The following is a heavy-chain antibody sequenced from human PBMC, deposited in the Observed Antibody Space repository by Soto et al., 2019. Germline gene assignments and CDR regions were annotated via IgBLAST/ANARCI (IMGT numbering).Heavy chain of an antibody. Sequence: EVQLLESGGGLVQPGGSLRLSCAASGFTFSNYPMSWVRQAPGKGLEWVSVISGSSDFTYYADSVKGRFTVSRDNSRNTLYLQMNSLRAADTAVFYCAKFKEMSRSGPDYWGQGTLVTVSS. J-gene: IGHJ4*02. CDR2: ISGSSDFT. V-gene: IGHV3-23*01. CDR3: AKFKEMSRSGPDY. CDR1: GFTFSNYP.